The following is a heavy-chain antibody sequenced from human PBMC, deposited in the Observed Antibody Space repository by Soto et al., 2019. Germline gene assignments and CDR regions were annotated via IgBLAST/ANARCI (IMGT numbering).Heavy chain of an antibody. CDR3: ARHIRFDYVWGSYRPDPYYFDY. Sequence: LSLTCTVSGGSISSSSYYWGWIRQPPGKGLEWIGSIYYSGSTYYNPSLKSRVTISVDTSKNQFSLKLSSVTAADTAVYYCARHIRFDYVWGSYRPDPYYFDYWGQGTLVTVSS. CDR2: IYYSGST. CDR1: GGSISSSSYY. V-gene: IGHV4-39*01. D-gene: IGHD3-16*02. J-gene: IGHJ4*02.